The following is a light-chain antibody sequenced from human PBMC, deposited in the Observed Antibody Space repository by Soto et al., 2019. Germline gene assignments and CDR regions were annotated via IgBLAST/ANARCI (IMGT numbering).Light chain of an antibody. J-gene: IGKJ4*02. CDR2: DAS. Sequence: DIQMTQSPSTLSASVGDRVTITCRASQTITAWLAWYQQKPGKAPNLLIYDASSLESGVPSRFSGSVYGTEFTLTISNLQPDDFATYFCQQYESYPLTFGGGTKVEIK. CDR1: QTITAW. V-gene: IGKV1-5*01. CDR3: QQYESYPLT.